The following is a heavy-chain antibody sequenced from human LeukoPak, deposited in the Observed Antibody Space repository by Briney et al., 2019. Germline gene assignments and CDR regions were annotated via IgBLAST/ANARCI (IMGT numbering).Heavy chain of an antibody. D-gene: IGHD6-19*01. CDR3: ARGTSGWDLIDY. Sequence: SETLPLTCTVSGGSISSYYWSWIRQPPGKGLEWIGYIYYSGSTNYNPSLKSRVTISVDTSKNQFSLKLSSVTAADTAVYYCARGTSGWDLIDYWGQGTLVTVSS. CDR1: GGSISSYY. V-gene: IGHV4-59*01. J-gene: IGHJ4*02. CDR2: IYYSGST.